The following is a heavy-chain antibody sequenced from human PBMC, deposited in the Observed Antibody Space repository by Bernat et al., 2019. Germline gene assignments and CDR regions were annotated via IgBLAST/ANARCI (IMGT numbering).Heavy chain of an antibody. CDR1: GFTFGDYP. CDR3: VRDDMWAFDF. J-gene: IGHJ4*02. V-gene: IGHV3-21*05. CDR2: IRDSSNYM. Sequence: EVQLVESGGGLVKPGGSLRLSCAASGFTFGDYPMNWVRQTPGKGLEWISRIRDSSNYMSYADSVKGRFTISRDNARNSLYLQMNSLRAEDTAVYYCVRDDMWAFDFWGQGTLVTVSS. D-gene: IGHD1-26*01.